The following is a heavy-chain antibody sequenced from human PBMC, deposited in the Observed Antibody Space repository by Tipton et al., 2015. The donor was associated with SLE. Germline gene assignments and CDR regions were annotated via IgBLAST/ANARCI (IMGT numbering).Heavy chain of an antibody. J-gene: IGHJ4*02. Sequence: TLSLTCTVSGGSISSSSYYWGWIRQPPGKGLEWIGSIYYGGSTNYNPSLKSRVTISVDTSKNQFSLKLSSVTAADTAVYYCARRFRYYFDYWGQGTLVTVSS. CDR3: ARRFRYYFDY. V-gene: IGHV4-39*07. CDR2: IYYGGST. CDR1: GGSISSSSYY. D-gene: IGHD3-3*01.